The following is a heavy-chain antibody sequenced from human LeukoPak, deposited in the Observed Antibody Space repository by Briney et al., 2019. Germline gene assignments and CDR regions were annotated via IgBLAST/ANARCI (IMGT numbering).Heavy chain of an antibody. V-gene: IGHV3-53*01. Sequence: GGSLRLSCAASGFTVSSNYMSWVRQAPGKGLEWVSVIYSGGSTYYADSAKGRFTISRDNSKNTRYLQMNSLRAEDTAVYYCARVASGSYYPHYYYYYYMDVWGKGTTVTVSS. J-gene: IGHJ6*03. CDR1: GFTVSSNY. CDR3: ARVASGSYYPHYYYYYYMDV. CDR2: IYSGGST. D-gene: IGHD3-10*01.